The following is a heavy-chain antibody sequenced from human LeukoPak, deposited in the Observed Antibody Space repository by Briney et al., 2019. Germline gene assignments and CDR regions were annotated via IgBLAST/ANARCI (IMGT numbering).Heavy chain of an antibody. V-gene: IGHV1-69*04. Sequence: ASVKVSCKASGYTFTSYAISWVRQAPGQGLEWMGRIIPILGIANYAQKFQGRVTITADKSTSTAYMELSSLRSEDTAVYYCARGTMYGSGSYWFDYWGQGTLVTVSS. CDR1: GYTFTSYA. D-gene: IGHD3-10*01. J-gene: IGHJ4*02. CDR2: IIPILGIA. CDR3: ARGTMYGSGSYWFDY.